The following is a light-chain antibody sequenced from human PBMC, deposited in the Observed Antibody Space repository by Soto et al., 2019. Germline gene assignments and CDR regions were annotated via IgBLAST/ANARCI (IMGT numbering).Light chain of an antibody. Sequence: DIQMTQSPSTLSASVGDRVTITCRARQTISSWLAWYQQKPGKAPKLLIYKASTLKSGVPSRFSGSGSGTEFTLTISSLQPDDFATYYCQHYNSYSGAFGQGTKVDIK. V-gene: IGKV1-5*03. CDR1: QTISSW. J-gene: IGKJ1*01. CDR2: KAS. CDR3: QHYNSYSGA.